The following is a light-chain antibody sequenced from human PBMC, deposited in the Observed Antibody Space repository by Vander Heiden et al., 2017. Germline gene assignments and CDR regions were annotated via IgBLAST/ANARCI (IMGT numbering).Light chain of an antibody. CDR2: KDD. Sequence: SYELTQPPSVQASPGPAARITCSGNALSNQYGFGYQQQPGQAPVLVIFKDDERPSGIPERFSGSSSGTTVTLTISGVQAEDEADYYCQSANSSDSYHVVFGGGTTLTVL. V-gene: IGLV3-25*03. CDR3: QSANSSDSYHVV. J-gene: IGLJ2*01. CDR1: ALSNQY.